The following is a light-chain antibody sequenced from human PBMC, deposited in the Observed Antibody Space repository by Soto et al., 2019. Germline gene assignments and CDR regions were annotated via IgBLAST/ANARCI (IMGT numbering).Light chain of an antibody. CDR1: STDVGRYNY. CDR3: TSYTSDSTYV. V-gene: IGLV2-14*01. Sequence: QSALTQPASVSGSPGQSITISCTGPSTDVGRYNYVSWYQQHPGKAPKLMVYDVSNRPSWVSNRFSGSKSGITASLTISGLQAEDEADYYCTSYTSDSTYVFGTGTKLTVL. CDR2: DVS. J-gene: IGLJ1*01.